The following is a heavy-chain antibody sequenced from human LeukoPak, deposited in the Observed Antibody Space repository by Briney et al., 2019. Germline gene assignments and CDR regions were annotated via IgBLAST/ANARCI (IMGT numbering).Heavy chain of an antibody. V-gene: IGHV3-53*01. D-gene: IGHD3-9*01. CDR1: GFTVSSNY. CDR3: VRDYTVLTGSAMDV. Sequence: GGSLRPSCAASGFTVSSNYMSWVRQAPGKGLEWVSLIYSDGDGGSTFYADSVKGRFTISRDNSKNALYLQMYSLRADDTAVYYCVRDYTVLTGSAMDVWGQGTTVTVSS. CDR2: IYSDGDGGST. J-gene: IGHJ6*02.